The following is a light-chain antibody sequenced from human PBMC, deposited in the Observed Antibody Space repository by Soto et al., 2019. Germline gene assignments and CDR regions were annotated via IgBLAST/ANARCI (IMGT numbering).Light chain of an antibody. V-gene: IGKV1-5*01. CDR2: DAS. CDR1: QSISSC. J-gene: IGKJ4*01. Sequence: DIQWTKPPSPLSASVGDRVPITCRASQSISSCLAWYQQKPGKAPKLLIYDASSLDSGVPSRFSGCGSGTEFTLTISSLQSEDFAVYYCQQYSSYPLTFGGGTKVDIK. CDR3: QQYSSYPLT.